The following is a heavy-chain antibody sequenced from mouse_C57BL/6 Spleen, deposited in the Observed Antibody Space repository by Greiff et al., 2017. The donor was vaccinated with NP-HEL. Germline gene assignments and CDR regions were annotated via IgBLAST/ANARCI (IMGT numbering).Heavy chain of an antibody. D-gene: IGHD2-5*01. Sequence: EVQLQQSGPELVKPGASVKISCKASGYTFTDYYMNWVKQSHGKSLEWIGDINPNNGGTSYNQKFKGKATLTVDKSSSTAYMELRSLTSEDSAVYYCALPAYYSNYYFDYWGQGTTLTVSS. V-gene: IGHV1-26*01. CDR3: ALPAYYSNYYFDY. J-gene: IGHJ2*01. CDR1: GYTFTDYY. CDR2: INPNNGGT.